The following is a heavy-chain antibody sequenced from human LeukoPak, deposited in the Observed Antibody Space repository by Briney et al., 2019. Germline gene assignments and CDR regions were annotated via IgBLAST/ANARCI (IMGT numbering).Heavy chain of an antibody. CDR2: ATGDATST. J-gene: IGHJ4*02. CDR3: ARGAGGFDY. Sequence: GGSLRLSCAASGFTFSDYWMHWVRQVPGKGPLWVSHATGDATSTSYVESVKGRFTISRDNAKNTLYLQMNSLRAEDTAVYYCARGAGGFDYWGQGILVTVSS. D-gene: IGHD6-13*01. CDR1: GFTFSDYW. V-gene: IGHV3-74*01.